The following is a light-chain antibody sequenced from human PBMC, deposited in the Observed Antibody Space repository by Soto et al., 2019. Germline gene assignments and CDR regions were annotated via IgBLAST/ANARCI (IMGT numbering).Light chain of an antibody. CDR3: QSYDSSLSGYVL. Sequence: QSVLTQPPSVSGAPGQRVTISCTGSSSNIGAGYDVHWYQNLPGTAPKLLISGNNNRPSGVPERFSGSKSDTSASLAITGLQAKDEADYYCQSYDSSLSGYVLFGGGTKLTVL. CDR1: SSNIGAGYD. J-gene: IGLJ2*01. CDR2: GNN. V-gene: IGLV1-40*01.